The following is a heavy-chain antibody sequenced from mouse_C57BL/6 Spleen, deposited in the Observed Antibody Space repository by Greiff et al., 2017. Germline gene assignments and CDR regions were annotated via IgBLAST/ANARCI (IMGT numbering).Heavy chain of an antibody. CDR3: AKDPYYSNYEGYYYAMDY. CDR2: IYPRSGNT. V-gene: IGHV1-81*01. J-gene: IGHJ4*01. D-gene: IGHD2-5*01. CDR1: GYTFTSYG. Sequence: QVQLKESGAELARPGASVKLSCKASGYTFTSYGISWVKQRTGQGLEWIGEIYPRSGNTYYNEKFKGKATLTADKSSSTAYMELRSLTSEDSAVXFCAKDPYYSNYEGYYYAMDYWGQGTSVTVSS.